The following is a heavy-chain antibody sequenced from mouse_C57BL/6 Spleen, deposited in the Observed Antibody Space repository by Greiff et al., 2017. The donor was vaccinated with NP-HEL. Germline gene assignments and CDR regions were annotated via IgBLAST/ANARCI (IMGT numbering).Heavy chain of an antibody. CDR3: ARWGIYDGIWYFDV. CDR2: ILPGSGST. J-gene: IGHJ1*03. Sequence: QVQLQQSGAELMKPGASVKLSCKATGYTFTGYWIEWVKQRPGHGLEWIGEILPGSGSTNYNEKFKGKATFTSDTSSNTAYMQLSSLTTEDSAIYYCARWGIYDGIWYFDVWGTGTTVTVSS. CDR1: GYTFTGYW. D-gene: IGHD2-3*01. V-gene: IGHV1-9*01.